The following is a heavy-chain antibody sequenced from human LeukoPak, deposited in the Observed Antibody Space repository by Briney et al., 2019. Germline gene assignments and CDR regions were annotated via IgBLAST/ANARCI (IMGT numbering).Heavy chain of an antibody. CDR1: GFTFRSYA. Sequence: GGSLRLSCAASGFTFRSYAMSRVRQAPGKGLDWVSAIDSTGDYTYHADSVKGRLTISRDNSKNTLYLQMDSLRAEDTAIYYCAKGSSGGRPYYFDYWGQGTLVTVSS. J-gene: IGHJ4*02. D-gene: IGHD3-22*01. V-gene: IGHV3-23*01. CDR2: IDSTGDYT. CDR3: AKGSSGGRPYYFDY.